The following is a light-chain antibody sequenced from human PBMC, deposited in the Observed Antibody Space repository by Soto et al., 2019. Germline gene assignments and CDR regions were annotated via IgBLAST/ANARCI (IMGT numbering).Light chain of an antibody. CDR1: SSNIGSNT. CDR3: AAWDDSLNGPNVV. Sequence: QSVLTQTPSASGTPGQRVTISCSGSSSNIGSNTVNWYQQLPGTAPKLLIYTNNQWPSGVPDRFSGSKSGTSASLAISGLQSEDEADYYCAAWDDSLNGPNVVFGGGTKLTVL. CDR2: TNN. J-gene: IGLJ2*01. V-gene: IGLV1-44*01.